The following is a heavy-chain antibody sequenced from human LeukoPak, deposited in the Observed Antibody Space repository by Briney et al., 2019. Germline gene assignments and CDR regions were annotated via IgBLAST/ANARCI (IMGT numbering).Heavy chain of an antibody. D-gene: IGHD5-18*01. Sequence: TSETLSLTCAVYGGSFSGYYWGWIRQPPGKGLEWIGEINHSGSTNYNPSLKSRVTISVDTSKNQFSLKLSSVTAADTAVYYCARDMGTPRNSSYNWFDPWGQGTLVTVSS. CDR1: GGSFSGYY. V-gene: IGHV4-34*01. CDR2: INHSGST. J-gene: IGHJ5*02. CDR3: ARDMGTPRNSSYNWFDP.